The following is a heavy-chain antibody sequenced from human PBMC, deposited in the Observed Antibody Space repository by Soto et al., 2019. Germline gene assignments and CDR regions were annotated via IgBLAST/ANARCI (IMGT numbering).Heavy chain of an antibody. CDR3: VRFASSGWYTGGY. J-gene: IGHJ4*02. Sequence: QVQLVQSGGEVKKPGASVKVSCKASGYIFTNYDIGWVRQAPGQGLEWMGWISPYSGNTKHTQKVQGRVTMTTDTSTSTAYMELRSLRSDDTAVYYCVRFASSGWYTGGYWGQGTLVTVSS. D-gene: IGHD6-19*01. CDR1: GYIFTNYD. CDR2: ISPYSGNT. V-gene: IGHV1-18*01.